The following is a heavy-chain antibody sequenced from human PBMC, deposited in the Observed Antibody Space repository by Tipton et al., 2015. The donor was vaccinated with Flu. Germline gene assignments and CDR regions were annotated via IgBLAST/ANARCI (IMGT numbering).Heavy chain of an antibody. J-gene: IGHJ6*03. CDR2: ISGSSRYI. V-gene: IGHV3-21*01. CDR1: GFSFSTYT. Sequence: SLRLSCAASGFSFSTYTMNWVRQAPGKGLEWLSSISGSSRYIYYADSVKGRFTISRDNAKNSLYLQMNSLRAEDTAVYYCARHEAAHSNYNYYYYMDVWGKGTTVTVSS. CDR3: ARHEAAHSNYNYYYYMDV. D-gene: IGHD4-11*01.